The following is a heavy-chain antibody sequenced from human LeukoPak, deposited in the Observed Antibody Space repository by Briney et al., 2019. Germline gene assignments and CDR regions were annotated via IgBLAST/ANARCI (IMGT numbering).Heavy chain of an antibody. CDR2: IYYSGST. V-gene: IGHV4-59*08. Sequence: SETLSLTCTVSGGSISSYYWSWIRQPPGRGLEWIGYIYYSGSTNYNPSLKSRVTISVDTSKNQFSLKLSSVTAADTDVYYCARHTPGSPADYWGQGTLVTVSS. CDR3: ARHTPGSPADY. D-gene: IGHD3-10*01. J-gene: IGHJ4*02. CDR1: GGSISSYY.